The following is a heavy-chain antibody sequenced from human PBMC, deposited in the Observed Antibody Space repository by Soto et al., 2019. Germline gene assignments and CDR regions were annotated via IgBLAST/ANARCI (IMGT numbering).Heavy chain of an antibody. CDR1: GFTCSNFE. D-gene: IGHD6-13*01. J-gene: IGHJ6*03. CDR2: ISNNGAHT. Sequence: GSQRVSRAAAGFTCSNFEMHWIRQTKRKGLEYVSGISNNGAHTDYAKSVKGRFTISRDNSENTLYLQMGSLRAEDMALYYCARGGYGSRWPNAYTDVWGNGTTVTVFS. CDR3: ARGGYGSRWPNAYTDV. V-gene: IGHV3-64*01.